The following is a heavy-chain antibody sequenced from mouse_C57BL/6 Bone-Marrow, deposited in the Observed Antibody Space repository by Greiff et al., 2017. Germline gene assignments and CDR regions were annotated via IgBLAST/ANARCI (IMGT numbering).Heavy chain of an antibody. CDR3: ARIETPFYDYDVGAWFAY. CDR1: GFSLSTFGMG. D-gene: IGHD2-4*01. J-gene: IGHJ3*01. V-gene: IGHV8-8*01. CDR2: IWWDDDK. Sequence: QVTLKESGPGILQPSQTLSLTCSFSGFSLSTFGMGVGWIRQPSGKGLEWLAHIWWDDDKYYNPALKSRLTISKDTSKNQVFLKIANVDTADTATYYCARIETPFYDYDVGAWFAYWGQGTLVTVSA.